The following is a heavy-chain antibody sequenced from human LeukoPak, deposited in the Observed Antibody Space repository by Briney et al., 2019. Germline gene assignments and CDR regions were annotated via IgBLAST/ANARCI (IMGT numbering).Heavy chain of an antibody. CDR2: IGGSGTST. CDR1: GFSFNNYA. V-gene: IGHV3-23*01. J-gene: IGHJ6*02. D-gene: IGHD7-27*01. CDR3: AKTSLGHPPYYCTMDV. Sequence: GGSLRLSCAASGFSFNNYAMIWVRQAPEKGLEWVSAIGGSGTSTFYADSVKGRFTISRDNSKNTLYLQMNSLRAEDTAVYYCAKTSLGHPPYYCTMDVWGQGTTVTVSS.